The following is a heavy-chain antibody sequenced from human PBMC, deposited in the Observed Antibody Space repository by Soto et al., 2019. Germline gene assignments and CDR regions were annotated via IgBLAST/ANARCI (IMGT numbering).Heavy chain of an antibody. CDR1: GYTFTSYY. CDR3: ARSGGYSSSSGVENYYYYYGMDV. V-gene: IGHV1-46*01. CDR2: INPSGGST. J-gene: IGHJ6*02. Sequence: QVQLVQSGAEVKKPGASVKVSCKASGYTFTSYYMHWVRQAPGQGLEWMGIINPSGGSTSYAQKFQGRVTMTRDTSTSTVYMELSSLRSEDTAVYYCARSGGYSSSSGVENYYYYYGMDVWGQGTTVTVSS. D-gene: IGHD6-6*01.